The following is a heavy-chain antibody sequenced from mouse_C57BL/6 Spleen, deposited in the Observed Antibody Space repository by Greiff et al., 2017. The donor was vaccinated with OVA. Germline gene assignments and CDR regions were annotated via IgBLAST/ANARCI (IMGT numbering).Heavy chain of an antibody. Sequence: VQLQESGAELVRPGTSVQVSCKASGHAFTNYLIEWVKQRPGQGLEWIGVINPGSGGTNYNEKFKGKATLTADKSSSTAYMQLSSLTSEDSAVYYCARSRTGTGDYWGQGTTLTVSS. D-gene: IGHD4-1*01. CDR1: GHAFTNYL. J-gene: IGHJ2*01. CDR3: ARSRTGTGDY. CDR2: INPGSGGT. V-gene: IGHV1-54*01.